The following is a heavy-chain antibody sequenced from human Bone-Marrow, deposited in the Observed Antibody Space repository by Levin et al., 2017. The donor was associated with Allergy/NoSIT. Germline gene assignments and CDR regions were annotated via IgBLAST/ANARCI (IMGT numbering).Heavy chain of an antibody. J-gene: IGHJ4*02. CDR2: INSVGTFS. CDR1: GFNFSTNF. Sequence: GESLKISCAASGFNFSTNFMHWVRQAPGKGLVWVSRINSVGTFSTYADSVKGRFTISRDNAKNTVHLQMNSLRAEDTAVYYCVRVYYDSVWGNYRHFDHWGQGTLVTVSS. V-gene: IGHV3-74*01. CDR3: VRVYYDSVWGNYRHFDH. D-gene: IGHD3-16*02.